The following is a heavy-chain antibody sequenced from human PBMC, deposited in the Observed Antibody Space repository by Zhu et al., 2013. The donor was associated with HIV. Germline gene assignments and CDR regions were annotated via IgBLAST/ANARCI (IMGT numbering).Heavy chain of an antibody. CDR2: IIPIFGSA. Sequence: QVQLVQSGAEVKKPGSSVKVSCKASGGTFSNYTITWVRQAPGQGPEWMGGIIPIFGSANYAQRFQGRVTITADESTRTAYMELSTLRSEDTAVYYCIRRAFYYDRSWFDPWGQGSLVIVSS. V-gene: IGHV1-69*01. CDR1: GGTFSNYT. J-gene: IGHJ5*02. CDR3: IRRAFYYDRSWFDP. D-gene: IGHD3-22*01.